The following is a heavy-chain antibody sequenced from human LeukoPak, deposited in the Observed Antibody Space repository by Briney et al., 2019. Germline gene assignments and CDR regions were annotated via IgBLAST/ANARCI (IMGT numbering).Heavy chain of an antibody. CDR1: GGSISSGSYY. V-gene: IGHV4-61*02. J-gene: IGHJ4*02. CDR3: ARDYRGTYSSGFIGGPDC. D-gene: IGHD6-19*01. CDR2: IYTSGST. Sequence: SQTLSLTCTVSGGSISSGSYYWSWIRQPAGKGLEWIGRIYTSGSTNYNPSLKSRVTISVDTSKNQFSLKLSSVTAADTAAYYCARDYRGTYSSGFIGGPDCWGQGTLVTVSS.